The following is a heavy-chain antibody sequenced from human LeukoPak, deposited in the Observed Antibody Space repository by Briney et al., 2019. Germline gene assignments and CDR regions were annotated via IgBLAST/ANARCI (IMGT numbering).Heavy chain of an antibody. CDR2: LYYSGST. V-gene: IGHV4-39*01. CDR3: ARGYYDILTGLDY. D-gene: IGHD3-9*01. CDR1: GGSISSSSYY. Sequence: PSETLSLTCSVSGGSISSSSYYWGWIRQPPGEGLEWIGSLYYSGSTYYNASLKSRVTISVDTSKNQFSLKLSSVTAADTAVYYCARGYYDILTGLDYWGQGTLVTVSS. J-gene: IGHJ4*02.